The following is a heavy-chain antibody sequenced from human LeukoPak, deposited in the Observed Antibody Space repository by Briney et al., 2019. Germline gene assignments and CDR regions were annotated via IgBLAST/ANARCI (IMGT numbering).Heavy chain of an antibody. Sequence: GGSLRLSCVVSGISLSNYAMTWVRQAPGKGLEWVSYISERGGSTTYADSVKGRFTISRDTSLNTLYLQMDNLRAEDTAVYFCAKRGVVIRGLLVIGYHQEAYHYDFWGQGVLVTVSS. J-gene: IGHJ4*02. V-gene: IGHV3-23*01. CDR2: ISERGGST. D-gene: IGHD3-10*01. CDR1: GISLSNYA. CDR3: AKRGVVIRGLLVIGYHQEAYHYDF.